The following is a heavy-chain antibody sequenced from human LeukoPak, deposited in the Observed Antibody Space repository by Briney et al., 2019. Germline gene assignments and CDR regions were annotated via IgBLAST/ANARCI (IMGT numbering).Heavy chain of an antibody. CDR1: GYTFSSYD. CDR3: ARGPPIQLWPRYYYYYYGMDV. CDR2: MNPNSGNT. Sequence: ASVKVSCKASGYTFSSYDINWVRQATGQGLEWMGWMNPNSGNTGYAQKFQGRVTMTRNTSISTAYMELSSLRSEDTAVYYCARGPPIQLWPRYYYYYYGMDVWGQGTTVPSP. V-gene: IGHV1-8*01. D-gene: IGHD5-18*01. J-gene: IGHJ6*02.